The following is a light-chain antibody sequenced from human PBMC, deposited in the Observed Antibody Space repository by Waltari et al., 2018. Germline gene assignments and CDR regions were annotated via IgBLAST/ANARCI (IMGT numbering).Light chain of an antibody. CDR1: RGHSSNV. J-gene: IGLJ3*02. Sequence: QLVLTQSPSASASLGASVKLTCTLSRGHSSNVIAWLQQQPEKGPRYLMKVNSDGSHGKGDELPDRFAGSSSGTERYLTSSSRQSEDEADYYCQTGGHGTWVFGGGTKLTVL. CDR2: VNSDGSH. V-gene: IGLV4-69*01. CDR3: QTGGHGTWV.